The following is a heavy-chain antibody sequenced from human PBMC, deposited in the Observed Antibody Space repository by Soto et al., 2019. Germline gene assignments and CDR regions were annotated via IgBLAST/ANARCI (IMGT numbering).Heavy chain of an antibody. J-gene: IGHJ4*02. CDR1: GFTFITYG. Sequence: EVQLLESGGGLVQPGGSLRLSCAASGFTFITYGMTWVRQAPGKGLEYVSSITGSGAGTYYAESVKGRFTISRDNSNNTPYLQMNILRAEATAIYYCARDAGPFNYWGQGTLVTVSS. D-gene: IGHD3-10*01. CDR2: ITGSGAGT. CDR3: ARDAGPFNY. V-gene: IGHV3-23*01.